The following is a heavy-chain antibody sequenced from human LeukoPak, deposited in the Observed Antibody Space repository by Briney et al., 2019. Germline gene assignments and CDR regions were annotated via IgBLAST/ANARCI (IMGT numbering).Heavy chain of an antibody. CDR1: GYTFTSYG. CDR2: ISAYNGNK. Sequence: ASVKVSCKASGYTFTSYGISWVRQAPGQGLEGMGWISAYNGNKNYAQKLQGRVTMTTDTSTSTAYMELRSLRSDDTAVYYCAREEYCSGGSCYYFDYWGQGTLVTVSS. V-gene: IGHV1-18*01. J-gene: IGHJ4*02. CDR3: AREEYCSGGSCYYFDY. D-gene: IGHD2-15*01.